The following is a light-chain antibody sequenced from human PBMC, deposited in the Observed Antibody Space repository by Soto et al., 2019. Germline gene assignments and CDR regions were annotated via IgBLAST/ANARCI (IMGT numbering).Light chain of an antibody. CDR2: GVS. Sequence: EIVMTRSPDNLSASPGERATLSCRASQSVGNDLAWYQQKPGQAPRLLIHGVSTRATGIPARFSGSGSGTEFTLTFSSLQSEDFAVYYCQQYNNWPRTFGQGSKVDIK. CDR1: QSVGND. CDR3: QQYNNWPRT. J-gene: IGKJ1*01. V-gene: IGKV3-15*01.